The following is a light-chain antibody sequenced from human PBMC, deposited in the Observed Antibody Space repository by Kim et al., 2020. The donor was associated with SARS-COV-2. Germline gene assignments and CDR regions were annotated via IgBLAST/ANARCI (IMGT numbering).Light chain of an antibody. J-gene: IGKJ2*03. CDR3: QQYFWSPFS. Sequence: LAPGERATLSARASQSLSSSVAWYQQNPGQAPRLLIYGASTRATGVPDRFSASGSGTDFTLIITRVEPEDFAMYFCQQYFWSPFSFGQGTKLEI. CDR2: GAS. CDR1: QSLSSSV. V-gene: IGKV3-20*01.